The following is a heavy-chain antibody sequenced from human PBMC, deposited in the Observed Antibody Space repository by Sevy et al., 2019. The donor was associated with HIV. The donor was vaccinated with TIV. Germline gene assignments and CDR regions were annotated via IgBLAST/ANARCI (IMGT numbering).Heavy chain of an antibody. D-gene: IGHD3-10*01. J-gene: IGHJ4*02. CDR1: GGSISSSSYY. CDR3: ARLGRGEILYYFDY. Sequence: SETLSLTCTVSGGSISSSSYYWGWIRQPPGKGLEWIGNIYYSGSTYYNPSLKSRVTISVDTSKNQFSLKLSYVTAADTAVYYCARLGRGEILYYFDYWGQGTLVTVSS. CDR2: IYYSGST. V-gene: IGHV4-39*01.